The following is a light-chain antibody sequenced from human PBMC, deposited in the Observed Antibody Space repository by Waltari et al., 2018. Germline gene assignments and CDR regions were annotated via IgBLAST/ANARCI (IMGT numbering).Light chain of an antibody. CDR2: DVS. CDR1: SVDYYNY. J-gene: IGLJ2*01. CDR3: TVKRGSDTVV. V-gene: IGLV2-14*03. Sequence: QSALTQPASVSGSPGQSITISCTGASVDYYNYVCWYQHYPGKAPKLIIYDVSNRPSGVSNRFSGSKSGSTASLTSSGLQAEDEADYYCTVKRGSDTVVFGGGTKLTVL.